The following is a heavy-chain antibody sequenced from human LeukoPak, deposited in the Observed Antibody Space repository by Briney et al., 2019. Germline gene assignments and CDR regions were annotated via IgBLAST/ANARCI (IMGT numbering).Heavy chain of an antibody. CDR3: AREGESSSGYSHWYFDL. D-gene: IGHD3-22*01. CDR2: IIPILGIA. CDR1: GGTFSSYA. Sequence: SVKVSCKASGGTFSSYAISWVRQAPGQGLEWMGRIIPILGIANYAQKFQGRVTITADKSTSTAYMELSSLRSEDTAVYYCAREGESSSGYSHWYFDLWGRGTLVTVSS. J-gene: IGHJ2*01. V-gene: IGHV1-69*04.